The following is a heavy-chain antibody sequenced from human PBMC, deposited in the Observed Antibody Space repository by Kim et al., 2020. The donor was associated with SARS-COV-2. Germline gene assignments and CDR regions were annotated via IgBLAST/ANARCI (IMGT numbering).Heavy chain of an antibody. CDR3: ARHKGGYSGYDIFDY. V-gene: IGHV5-10-1*01. CDR2: IDPSDSYT. D-gene: IGHD5-12*01. CDR1: GYSFTSYW. J-gene: IGHJ4*02. Sequence: GESLKISCKGSGYSFTSYWISWVRQMPGKGLEWMGRIDPSDSYTNYSPSFQGHVTISADKSISTAYLQWSSLKASDTAMYYCARHKGGYSGYDIFDYWGQGTLVTVSS.